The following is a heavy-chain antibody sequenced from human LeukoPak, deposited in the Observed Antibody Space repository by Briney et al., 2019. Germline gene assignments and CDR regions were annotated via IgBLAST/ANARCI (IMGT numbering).Heavy chain of an antibody. CDR1: GFTFTAYY. CDR2: INPHSGGT. Sequence: ASVKVSCKASGFTFTAYYIHWVRQAPGQGLEWMGYINPHSGGTSSPQKFQGRVTMTTDTSISAAYMELSSLISDDTATYYCVREGNELLSKNFDYWGQGTLVTVSS. CDR3: VREGNELLSKNFDY. J-gene: IGHJ4*02. D-gene: IGHD2-21*02. V-gene: IGHV1-2*02.